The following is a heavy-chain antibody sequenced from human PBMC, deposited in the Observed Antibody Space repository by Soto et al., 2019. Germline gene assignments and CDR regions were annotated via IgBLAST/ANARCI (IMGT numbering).Heavy chain of an antibody. V-gene: IGHV3-21*01. CDR1: GFTFSSYS. CDR3: ARDTYYDILTGYPYYYYGMDV. J-gene: IGHJ6*02. Sequence: PGGSLRLSCAASGFTFSSYSMNWVRQAPGKGLEWVSSISSSSSYIYYADSVKGRFTISRDNAKNSLYLQMNSLRAEDTAVYYCARDTYYDILTGYPYYYYGMDVWGQGTTVTVSS. D-gene: IGHD3-9*01. CDR2: ISSSSSYI.